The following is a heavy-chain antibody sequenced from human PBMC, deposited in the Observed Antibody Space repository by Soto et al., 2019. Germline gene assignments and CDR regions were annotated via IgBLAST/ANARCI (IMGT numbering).Heavy chain of an antibody. CDR1: GFTFSSYG. CDR3: ARGQYYYDSSGYYPPGGY. Sequence: QVQLVESGGGVVQPGRSLRLSCAASGFTFSSYGMHWVRQAPGKGLEWVAVIWYDGSNKYYADSVKGRFTISRDNSKNTLYLQMNSLRAEDTAVYYCARGQYYYDSSGYYPPGGYWGQGTLVTVSS. D-gene: IGHD3-22*01. CDR2: IWYDGSNK. J-gene: IGHJ4*02. V-gene: IGHV3-33*01.